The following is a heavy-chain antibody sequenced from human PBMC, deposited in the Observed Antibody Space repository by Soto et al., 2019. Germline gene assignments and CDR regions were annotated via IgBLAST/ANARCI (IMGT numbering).Heavy chain of an antibody. CDR2: ISYDGSNT. Sequence: QVQLVESGGGVVQPGRSLRLSCAASGFTFSSSPIHWVRQAPGKGLEWGALISYDGSNTYYAEAVKGRFTISRDNSKNTLYLQMNSLRTEDTTVYSCAKALNPRIYDFWSGYDYWGQGNLVTVSS. J-gene: IGHJ4*02. D-gene: IGHD3-3*01. CDR3: AKALNPRIYDFWSGYDY. CDR1: GFTFSSSP. V-gene: IGHV3-30*18.